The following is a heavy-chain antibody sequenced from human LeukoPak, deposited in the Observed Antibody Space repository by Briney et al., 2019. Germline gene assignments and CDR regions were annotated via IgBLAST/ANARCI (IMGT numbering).Heavy chain of an antibody. V-gene: IGHV3-48*01. J-gene: IGHJ4*02. CDR1: GFTFNSYS. CDR3: ARDWSMDY. CDR2: ISSSSSTI. Sequence: PGGSLRLSCAASGFTFNSYSMSWVRQAPGKGLEWVSYISSSSSTINYADSVRGRFTISRDNAKNSLYLQMNSLRVEDTALYYCARDWSMDYWGQGTLVTVSS.